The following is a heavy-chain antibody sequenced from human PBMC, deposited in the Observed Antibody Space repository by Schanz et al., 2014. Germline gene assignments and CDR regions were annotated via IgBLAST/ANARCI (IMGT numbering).Heavy chain of an antibody. V-gene: IGHV3-23*04. Sequence: EVQLVESGGGLAQPGGSLRLSCAASGFSFSTYAMNWVRQAPGKGLEWVSLISGRGDSTHYADSVKGRFTISRDNSRKTLSLQMNSLRAEDTAVYYCAKHRHYDEKKGYKGIADWGQGTLVTVS. J-gene: IGHJ4*02. CDR1: GFSFSTYA. D-gene: IGHD3-16*01. CDR2: ISGRGDST. CDR3: AKHRHYDEKKGYKGIAD.